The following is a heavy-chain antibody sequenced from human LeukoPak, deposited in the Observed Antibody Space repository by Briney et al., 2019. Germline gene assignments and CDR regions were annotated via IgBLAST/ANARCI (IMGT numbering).Heavy chain of an antibody. CDR1: GFTFSNYW. D-gene: IGHD3-22*01. V-gene: IGHV3-74*01. J-gene: IGHJ5*02. CDR2: INSDGINT. Sequence: GALRLSCAASGFTFSNYWMHWVRQAPGKGLVWVSRINSDGINTSYADSVKGRFTISRDNAKNTLNLQMNSLRAEDTAVYYCARDLGQYYDTSDNWFDPWGQGTLVTVSS. CDR3: ARDLGQYYDTSDNWFDP.